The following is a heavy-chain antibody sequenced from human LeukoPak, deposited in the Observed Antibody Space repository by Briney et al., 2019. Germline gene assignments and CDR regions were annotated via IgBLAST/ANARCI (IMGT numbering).Heavy chain of an antibody. CDR3: AKFLPTHIVVANYYFDY. Sequence: PGGSLRLSCAASGFTFSSYAMSWVRQAPGKGLEWVSAISGSGGSTYYADSVKGRFTISRHNSKNTLYLQMNSLRAEDTAVYYCAKFLPTHIVVANYYFDYWGQGTLVTVSS. CDR2: ISGSGGST. D-gene: IGHD2-21*01. CDR1: GFTFSSYA. J-gene: IGHJ4*02. V-gene: IGHV3-23*01.